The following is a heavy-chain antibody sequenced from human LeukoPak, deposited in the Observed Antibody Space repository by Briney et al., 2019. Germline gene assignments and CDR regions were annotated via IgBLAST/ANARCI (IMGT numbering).Heavy chain of an antibody. D-gene: IGHD2-2*02. CDR2: IDPGDSHT. CDR1: GYIFPNYW. CDR3: ARGPYAYTSSATLGSYNWFDP. V-gene: IGHV5-51*01. Sequence: RGESLKISCKGSGYIFPNYWIGWVRQLPGKGLEWMGIIDPGDSHTRYSPSFQDQVTISVDKSISTTYLQWGSLKASDTAVYYCARGPYAYTSSATLGSYNWFDPWGQGSLVTVSS. J-gene: IGHJ5*02.